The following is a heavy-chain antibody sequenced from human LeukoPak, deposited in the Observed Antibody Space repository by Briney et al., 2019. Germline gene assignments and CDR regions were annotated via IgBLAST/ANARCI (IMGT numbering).Heavy chain of an antibody. V-gene: IGHV3-30-3*01. CDR1: GFTLSSYA. D-gene: IGHD4-17*01. CDR3: ARDPYGDYYFDY. J-gene: IGHJ4*02. CDR2: ISYDGSNK. Sequence: PGGSLRLSCAASGFTLSSYAIHWVRQAPGKGLEWVSIISYDGSNKYYADSVKGRFTISRDNSKNTLYLQMNSLRAEDTAVYYCARDPYGDYYFDYWGQGTLVTVSS.